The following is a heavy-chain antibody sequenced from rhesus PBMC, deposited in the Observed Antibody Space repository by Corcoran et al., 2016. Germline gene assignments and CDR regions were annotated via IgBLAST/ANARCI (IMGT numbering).Heavy chain of an antibody. CDR3: ARRGTRFDV. V-gene: IGHV4-165*01. J-gene: IGHJ5-1*01. D-gene: IGHD1-44*01. CDR1: GGSINSYY. CDR2: IGGSTGST. Sequence: QVQLQESGPELVKPSETLSLTCAVSGGSINSYYWSWLPQPPGQGLEWIGFIGGSTGSTNYNPSLKSRVTISTDTSKNHFSLKLNSVTAADTAVYYCARRGTRFDVWGPGVLVTVSS.